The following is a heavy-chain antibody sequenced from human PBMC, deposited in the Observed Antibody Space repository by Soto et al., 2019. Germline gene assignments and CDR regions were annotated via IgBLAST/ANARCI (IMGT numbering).Heavy chain of an antibody. CDR2: FDPEDGET. V-gene: IGHV1-24*01. Sequence: ASVKVSCKVSGYTLTELSMHWVRQAPGKGLEWMGGFDPEDGETIYAQMFQGRVTMTDDTSTDTAYMELSSLRSEDTAVYYCATDLIGYYYDSSGSGYWGQGTLVTVSS. CDR3: ATDLIGYYYDSSGSGY. CDR1: GYTLTELS. D-gene: IGHD3-22*01. J-gene: IGHJ4*02.